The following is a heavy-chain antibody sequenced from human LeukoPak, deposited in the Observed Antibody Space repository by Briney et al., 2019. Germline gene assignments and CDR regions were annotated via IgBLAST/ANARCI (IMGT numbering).Heavy chain of an antibody. CDR1: GFTFSSYS. J-gene: IGHJ3*02. CDR2: ISSSSSYI. Sequence: GGSLRLSCAASGFTFSSYSMNWVRQAPGKGLEWVSSISSSSSYIYYADSMKGRFTISRDNAKNSLYLQMNSLRAEDTAVYYCAREGDIVVVPAIQNAFDIWGQGTMVTVSS. D-gene: IGHD2-2*01. V-gene: IGHV3-21*01. CDR3: AREGDIVVVPAIQNAFDI.